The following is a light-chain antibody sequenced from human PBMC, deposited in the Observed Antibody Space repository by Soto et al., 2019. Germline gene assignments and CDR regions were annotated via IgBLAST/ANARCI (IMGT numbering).Light chain of an antibody. CDR1: QSVSSN. CDR2: GAS. J-gene: IGKJ2*01. Sequence: EIVMTQSPATLSVSPGERATLSCRASQSVSSNLAWYQQKPGQAPRLLIYGASPRATGIPARFSGSGSGTDFTLTISSLHSEDFAVYYCQQYNNLPPYTFCHGTKLEIK. CDR3: QQYNNLPPYT. V-gene: IGKV3-15*01.